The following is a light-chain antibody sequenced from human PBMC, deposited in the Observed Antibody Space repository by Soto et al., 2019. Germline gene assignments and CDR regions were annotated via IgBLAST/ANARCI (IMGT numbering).Light chain of an antibody. Sequence: EIVLTQSPGPLSLSPGERATLSCRASQSIGTYLAWYQQKPGQAPRILIYDASSRATGIPDRFSGSGSGTDFTLTISRLEPEDFAVYYCQQYGSSLPFGGGTKVEI. J-gene: IGKJ4*01. CDR3: QQYGSSLP. CDR1: QSIGTY. V-gene: IGKV3-20*01. CDR2: DAS.